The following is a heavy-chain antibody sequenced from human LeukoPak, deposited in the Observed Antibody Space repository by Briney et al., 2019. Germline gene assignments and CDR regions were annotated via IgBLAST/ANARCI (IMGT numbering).Heavy chain of an antibody. V-gene: IGHV4-59*01. CDR1: GYSINNYY. D-gene: IGHD5-12*01. CDR2: IYYSGST. J-gene: IGHJ5*02. CDR3: ARRGGYSGFDPFDT. Sequence: PSETLSLTCTVSGYSINNYYWHWIRQPPGKGLEWIGFIYYSGSTNSNPSLKSRVTISVDTSKNQFSLKLSSVTAADTAVYYCARRGGYSGFDPFDTWGQGTLVTVSS.